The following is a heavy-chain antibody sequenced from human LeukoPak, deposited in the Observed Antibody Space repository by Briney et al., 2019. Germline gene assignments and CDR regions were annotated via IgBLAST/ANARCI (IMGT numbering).Heavy chain of an antibody. D-gene: IGHD1-1*01. V-gene: IGHV4-59*01. CDR2: LYYSGST. J-gene: IGHJ6*03. CDR1: GGSISSYY. CDR3: ARGTTGTTKYYYYMDV. Sequence: SETLSLTCTVSGGSISSYYWSWIRQTPGKGLEWIGYLYYSGSTNYNPSLKSRVTISVDTSKNQFSLKLSSVTAADTAVYYCARGTTGTTKYYYYMDVWGKGTTVTVSS.